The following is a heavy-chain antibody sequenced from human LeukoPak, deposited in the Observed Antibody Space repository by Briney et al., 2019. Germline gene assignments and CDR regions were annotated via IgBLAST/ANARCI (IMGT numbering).Heavy chain of an antibody. Sequence: GGSLRLSCAASGFTFSSYWMSWVRQAPGKGLEWVANIKQDGSEKYYVDSVKGRFTISRDNAKNSLYLQMNSLRAEDTAVYYCARVAYLRFGESFDPWGQGTLVTVSS. CDR1: GFTFSSYW. D-gene: IGHD3-10*01. CDR2: IKQDGSEK. J-gene: IGHJ5*02. CDR3: ARVAYLRFGESFDP. V-gene: IGHV3-7*01.